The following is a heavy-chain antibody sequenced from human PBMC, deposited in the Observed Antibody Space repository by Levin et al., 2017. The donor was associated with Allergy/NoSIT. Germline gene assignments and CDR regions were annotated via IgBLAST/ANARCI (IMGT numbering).Heavy chain of an antibody. CDR1: GGSISSYY. CDR2: IYYSGST. V-gene: IGHV4-59*01. CDR3: ARSVIFGVVITHFDY. D-gene: IGHD3-3*01. J-gene: IGHJ4*02. Sequence: PSETLSLTCTVSGGSISSYYWSWIRQPPGKGLEWIGYIYYSGSTNYNPSLKSRVTISVDTSKNQFSLKLSSVTAADTAVYYCARSVIFGVVITHFDYWGQGTLVTVSS.